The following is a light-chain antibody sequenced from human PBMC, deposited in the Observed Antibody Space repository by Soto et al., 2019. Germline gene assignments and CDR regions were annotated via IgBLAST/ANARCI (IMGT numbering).Light chain of an antibody. Sequence: DIQVTQSPSTLSASVGDRVTITCRASQTISGSLAWFQQKPGQAPKLLIYKASTLAVGVPSRFNGSGSGTEFTLSISSLQPDDFATYYCKQYHEYSKTFGQGTKVEV. CDR3: KQYHEYSKT. J-gene: IGKJ1*01. CDR2: KAS. V-gene: IGKV1-5*03. CDR1: QTISGS.